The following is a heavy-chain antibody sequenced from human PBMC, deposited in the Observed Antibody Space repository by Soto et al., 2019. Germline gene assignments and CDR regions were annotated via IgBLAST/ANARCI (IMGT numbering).Heavy chain of an antibody. Sequence: QVQLVESGGGVVQPGTSLRLSCAASGFTFTNYGMHWVRQARGKGLEWVATISNDGSKKYNADSVKGRFTISRDNSKNMLYLQMNSLRPEDTAVYYCAKDWDYRGVLDYWGQGTLVTVSS. V-gene: IGHV3-30*18. J-gene: IGHJ4*02. CDR1: GFTFTNYG. CDR3: AKDWDYRGVLDY. D-gene: IGHD3-10*01. CDR2: ISNDGSKK.